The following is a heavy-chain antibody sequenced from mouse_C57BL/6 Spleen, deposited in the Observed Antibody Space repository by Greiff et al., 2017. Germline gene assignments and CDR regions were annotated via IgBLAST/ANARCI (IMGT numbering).Heavy chain of an antibody. J-gene: IGHJ3*01. CDR2: ISGGGGNT. V-gene: IGHV5-9*01. Sequence: DVKLVESGGGLVKPGGSLKLSCAASGFTFSSYTMSWVRQTPEKRLEWVATISGGGGNTYYPDSVKGRFTISRDNAKNTLYLQMSSLRSEDTALYYCARPDTAWFAYWGQGTLVTVSA. CDR3: ARPDTAWFAY. CDR1: GFTFSSYT.